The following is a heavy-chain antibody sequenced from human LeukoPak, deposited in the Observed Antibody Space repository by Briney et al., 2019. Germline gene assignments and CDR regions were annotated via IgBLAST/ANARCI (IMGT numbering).Heavy chain of an antibody. D-gene: IGHD3-16*01. CDR3: ARVRSSWMGGGFDP. Sequence: PSETLSLTCTVSGVSISSHYWSWIRQPPGKGLEWIGYIYYSGSTNYNPSLKSRVTISVDTSKKQSSLKLRSVTAADTAVYYCARVRSSWMGGGFDPWGQGTLVTVSS. V-gene: IGHV4-59*11. CDR1: GVSISSHY. CDR2: IYYSGST. J-gene: IGHJ5*02.